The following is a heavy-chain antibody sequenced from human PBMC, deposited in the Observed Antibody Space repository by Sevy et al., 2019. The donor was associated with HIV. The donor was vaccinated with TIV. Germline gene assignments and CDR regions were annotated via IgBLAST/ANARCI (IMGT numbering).Heavy chain of an antibody. Sequence: GGSLRLSCTASGFTFGDYAMSWVRQAPGKGLEWVGFIRSKAYGGTTEYAASVKGRFTNSRDDSKSIAYLQMNSLKTEDTAVYYCTRASYYYDSSGYYYYFDYWGQGTLVTVSS. CDR3: TRASYYYDSSGYYYYFDY. CDR1: GFTFGDYA. J-gene: IGHJ4*02. V-gene: IGHV3-49*04. CDR2: IRSKAYGGTT. D-gene: IGHD3-22*01.